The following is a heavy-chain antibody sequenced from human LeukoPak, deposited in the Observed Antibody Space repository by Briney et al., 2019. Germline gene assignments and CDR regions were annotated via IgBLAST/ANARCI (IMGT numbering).Heavy chain of an antibody. V-gene: IGHV3-74*01. J-gene: IGHJ4*02. D-gene: IGHD2-21*01. CDR3: TKDTFGDRDY. Sequence: GGSLRLSCAASGFTFSTYWMHWVRQAPGKGLMWVARITPDGSSTNYADSVQGRFTVSRDNAKNTLYLQMNSLRVEDTALYYCTKDTFGDRDYWGQGTLVTVS. CDR1: GFTFSTYW. CDR2: ITPDGSST.